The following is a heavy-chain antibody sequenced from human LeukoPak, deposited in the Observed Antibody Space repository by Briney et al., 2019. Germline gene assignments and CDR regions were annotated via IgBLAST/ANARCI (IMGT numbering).Heavy chain of an antibody. Sequence: GGSLRLSCAASGFTFSSYAMSWVRQAPGKGLEWVSAISGSGGSTYYADSVKGRFTISRDNSKNTLYLQMNSLRAEDTAVYYCAKRYYYDSSGYYYDVYYFDYWGQGTLVTVSS. V-gene: IGHV3-23*01. CDR3: AKRYYYDSSGYYYDVYYFDY. CDR2: ISGSGGST. J-gene: IGHJ4*02. D-gene: IGHD3-22*01. CDR1: GFTFSSYA.